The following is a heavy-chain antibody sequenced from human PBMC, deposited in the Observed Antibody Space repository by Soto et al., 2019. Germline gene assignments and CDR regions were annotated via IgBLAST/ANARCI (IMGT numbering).Heavy chain of an antibody. V-gene: IGHV3-53*01. J-gene: IGHJ4*02. D-gene: IGHD2-2*02. CDR1: GFTVSNNY. Sequence: PGGSLRLSCAASGFTVSNNYMSWVRQAPGKGLEWVSLIYSGGSTFYADSVKGRFTISRDNSKNTLFLQMNSLRAEDTAVYFCATYTGLDYWGQGTLVTVSS. CDR3: ATYTGLDY. CDR2: IYSGGST.